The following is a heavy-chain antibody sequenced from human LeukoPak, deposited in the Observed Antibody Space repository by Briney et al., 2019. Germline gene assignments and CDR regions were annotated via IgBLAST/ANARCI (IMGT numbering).Heavy chain of an antibody. Sequence: SETLSLTSTVSGGSISSGSYYWSWIRQPAGKGLEWIGRIYTSGSTNYNPSLKSRVTISVDTSKNQFSLKLSSVTAADTAVYYCARYPSGYDFHFDYWGQGTLVTVSS. CDR2: IYTSGST. J-gene: IGHJ4*02. CDR3: ARYPSGYDFHFDY. D-gene: IGHD5-12*01. CDR1: GGSISSGSYY. V-gene: IGHV4-61*02.